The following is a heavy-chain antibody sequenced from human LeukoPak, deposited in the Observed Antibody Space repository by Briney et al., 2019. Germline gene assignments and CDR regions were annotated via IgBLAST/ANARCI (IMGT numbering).Heavy chain of an antibody. J-gene: IGHJ4*02. D-gene: IGHD6-19*01. CDR1: GFTFSSYA. CDR3: AKATDRRVAGVLDY. V-gene: IGHV3-23*01. Sequence: GGSLRLSCAASGFTFSSYAMYWVRQAPGKGLEWVSAISGSGGSTYYADSVKGRFTISRDNSKNTLYLQMNSLRAEDTAVYYCAKATDRRVAGVLDYWGQGTLVTVSS. CDR2: ISGSGGST.